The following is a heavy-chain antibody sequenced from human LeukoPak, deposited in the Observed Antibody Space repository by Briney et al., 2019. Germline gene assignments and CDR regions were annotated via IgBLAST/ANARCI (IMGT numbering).Heavy chain of an antibody. CDR1: GFTFSSYA. CDR2: ISGSGGST. CDR3: AKRWSWIDY. D-gene: IGHD1-26*01. J-gene: IGHJ4*02. Sequence: GGSLRLSCAASGFTFSSYAMTWVRQAPGKGLEWVSAISGSGGSTYYADSVKGRFTISRDNSKNTLYLRMNSPRAEDTAVYYCAKRWSWIDYWGQGTLVTVSS. V-gene: IGHV3-23*01.